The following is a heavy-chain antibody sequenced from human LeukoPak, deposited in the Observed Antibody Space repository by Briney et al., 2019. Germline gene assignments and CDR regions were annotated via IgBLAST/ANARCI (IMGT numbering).Heavy chain of an antibody. V-gene: IGHV1-69*13. CDR1: GGTFSSYA. J-gene: IGHJ4*02. D-gene: IGHD6-19*01. Sequence: SVKVSCKASGGTFSSYAISWVRQAPGQGLEWMGGIIPIFGTANYAQKFQGRVTITADESTSTAYMELSSLRSEDTAVYYCASLGLNGWTSVDYWGQGTLVTVSS. CDR3: ASLGLNGWTSVDY. CDR2: IIPIFGTA.